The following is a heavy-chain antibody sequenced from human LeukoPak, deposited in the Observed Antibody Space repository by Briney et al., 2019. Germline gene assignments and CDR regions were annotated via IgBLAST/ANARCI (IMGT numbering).Heavy chain of an antibody. CDR2: ISYDGSNK. CDR3: ARANYDFWSGYH. V-gene: IGHV3-30-3*01. J-gene: IGHJ4*02. CDR1: GFTFSSYA. Sequence: GGSLRLSCAASGFTFSSYAMRWVRQAPGKGLEWVAVISYDGSNKYYADSVKGRFTISRDNSKNTLYLQMNSLRAEDTAVYYSARANYDFWSGYHWGQGTLVTVSS. D-gene: IGHD3-3*01.